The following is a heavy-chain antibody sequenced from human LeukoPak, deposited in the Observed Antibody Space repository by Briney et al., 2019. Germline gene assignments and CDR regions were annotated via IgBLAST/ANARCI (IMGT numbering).Heavy chain of an antibody. V-gene: IGHV4-31*03. CDR1: GGSISSGGYY. CDR2: IYYSGST. CDR3: ARAGGFFSPFGY. J-gene: IGHJ4*02. Sequence: KPSQTLSPTCTVSGGSISSGGYYWSWIRQHPGKGLEWIGYIYYSGSTYYNPSLKSRVTISVDTSKNQFSLKLSSVTAADTAVYYCARAGGFFSPFGYWGQGTLVTVSS. D-gene: IGHD3-16*01.